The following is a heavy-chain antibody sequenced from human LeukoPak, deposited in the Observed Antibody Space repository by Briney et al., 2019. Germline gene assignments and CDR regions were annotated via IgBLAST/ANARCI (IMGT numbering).Heavy chain of an antibody. V-gene: IGHV3-74*01. CDR2: INSDGSWT. Sequence: GGSLRLSCAASGNYWMHWVRQAPGKGLVWVSHINSDGSWTSYADSVKGRFTISKDNAKNTVYLQMNNLRAEDTAVYHCVSFYETYWGRGTLVTVSS. D-gene: IGHD2-2*01. CDR1: GNYW. J-gene: IGHJ4*02. CDR3: VSFYETY.